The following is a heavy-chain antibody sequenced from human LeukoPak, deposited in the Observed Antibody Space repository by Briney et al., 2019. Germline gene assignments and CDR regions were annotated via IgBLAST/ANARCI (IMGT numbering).Heavy chain of an antibody. CDR1: GFTFSGYS. CDR3: AGINGYGDPTGAFDI. D-gene: IGHD4-17*01. J-gene: IGHJ3*02. CDR2: ISSSSSYI. V-gene: IGHV3-21*01. Sequence: GSLRLSCAASGFTFSGYSLNWVRQAPGKGLEWVSSISSSSSYIHYTDSVKGRFTISRDNAKNSLYLQMNTLRVEDTAVYYCAGINGYGDPTGAFDIWGQGTMVTVSS.